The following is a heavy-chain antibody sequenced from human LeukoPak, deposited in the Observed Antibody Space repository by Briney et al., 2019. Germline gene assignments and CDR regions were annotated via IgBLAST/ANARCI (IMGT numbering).Heavy chain of an antibody. CDR3: ARGLRIRGSYRPSGWFDP. CDR2: IYYSGST. CDR1: GGSISSSSYY. V-gene: IGHV4-39*07. Sequence: PSETLSLTCTVSGGSISSSSYYWGWIRQPPGKGLEWIGSIYYSGSTYYNPSLKSRVTISVDTSKNQFSLKLSSVTAADTAVYYCARGLRIRGSYRPSGWFDPWGQGTLVTVSS. J-gene: IGHJ5*02. D-gene: IGHD3-16*02.